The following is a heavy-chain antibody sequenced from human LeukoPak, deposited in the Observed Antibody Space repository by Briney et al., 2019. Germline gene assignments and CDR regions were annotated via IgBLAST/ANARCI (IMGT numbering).Heavy chain of an antibody. CDR3: ARALDIVATITPIDY. CDR1: GFTFSTYA. J-gene: IGHJ4*02. CDR2: INSNGGST. D-gene: IGHD5-12*01. V-gene: IGHV3-64D*06. Sequence: GGSARLSCSASGFTFSTYAMHWARQAPGKGLEYISAINSNGGSTYYADSVKGRFTISRDSSTNTLYLQMSSLRAEDTAVYYCARALDIVATITPIDYWGQR.